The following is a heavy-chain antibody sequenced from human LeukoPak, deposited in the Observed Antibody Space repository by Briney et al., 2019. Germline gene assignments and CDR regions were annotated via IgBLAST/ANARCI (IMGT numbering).Heavy chain of an antibody. D-gene: IGHD4-17*01. CDR2: IHHSGIN. J-gene: IGHJ4*02. V-gene: IGHV4-4*02. Sequence: GVLRLSCAASGFTFTSYWMSWVRQAPGKGLEWIGYIHHSGINYYNPSLRSRVTTSLDTSRNHISLKVTSVTAADTAVYYCARQNGDYFDSWGQGTLVTVSS. CDR3: ARQNGDYFDS. CDR1: GFTFTSYW.